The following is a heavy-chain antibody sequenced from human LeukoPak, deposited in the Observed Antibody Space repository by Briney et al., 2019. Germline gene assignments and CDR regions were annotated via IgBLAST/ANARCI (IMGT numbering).Heavy chain of an antibody. Sequence: GGSLRLSCTASGFTFRTYAMNWVRQAPGKGLEWLSGISGSGNGTYIISRDNSKNMVYLQMNNLTVEDTATYYCAKRTMSAFDSWGQGTLLIVSS. D-gene: IGHD5-24*01. V-gene: IGHV3-23*01. J-gene: IGHJ4*02. CDR3: AKRTMSAFDS. CDR1: GFTFRTYA. CDR2: ISGSGNGT.